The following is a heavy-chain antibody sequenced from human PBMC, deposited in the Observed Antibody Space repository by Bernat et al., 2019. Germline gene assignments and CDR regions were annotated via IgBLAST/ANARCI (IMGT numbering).Heavy chain of an antibody. Sequence: EVQLVKTGGGLIQPGGSLRLSCAASGFTVSSNYMSWVRQAPGKGLEWVSVIYSGGSTYYADSVKGRFTISRDNSKNTLYLQMNSLRAEDTAVYYCARGGLAAAGIAFDIWGQGTMVTVSS. CDR1: GFTVSSNY. CDR2: IYSGGST. V-gene: IGHV3-53*02. CDR3: ARGGLAAAGIAFDI. J-gene: IGHJ3*02. D-gene: IGHD6-13*01.